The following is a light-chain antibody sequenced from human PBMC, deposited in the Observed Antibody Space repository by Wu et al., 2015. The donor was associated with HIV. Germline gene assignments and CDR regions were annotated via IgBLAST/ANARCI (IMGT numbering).Light chain of an antibody. CDR3: QQYNYWPT. CDR1: QTVSNK. J-gene: IGKJ4*01. V-gene: IGKV3-15*01. CDR2: GPS. Sequence: EVMMTQSPATLSVSPGERATLSCKASQTVSNKVAWYQQKPGQAPRLLIYGPSSRATGVPARFTGSGSGTEFTLTISSLQSEDFAIYYCQQYNYWPTFGGGTRVEI.